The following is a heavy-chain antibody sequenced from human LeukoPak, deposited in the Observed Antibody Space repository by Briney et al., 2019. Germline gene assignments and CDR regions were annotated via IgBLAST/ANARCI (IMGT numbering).Heavy chain of an antibody. V-gene: IGHV1-24*01. CDR1: GYTLTELS. D-gene: IGHD2-15*01. J-gene: IGHJ6*02. CDR2: FDPEDGET. Sequence: ASVKVSCKVSGYTLTELSMHWVRQAPGKGLEWMGGFDPEDGETIYAQKFQGRVTMTEDTSTDTAHMELSSLRSEDTAVYYCATSRVGLRPYYYYGMDVWGQGTTVSVSS. CDR3: ATSRVGLRPYYYYGMDV.